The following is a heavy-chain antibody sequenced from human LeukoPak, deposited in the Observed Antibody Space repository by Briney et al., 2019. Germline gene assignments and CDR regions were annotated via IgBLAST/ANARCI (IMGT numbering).Heavy chain of an antibody. CDR2: IRPSGST. D-gene: IGHD5-18*01. CDR1: GYTFTSYY. J-gene: IGHJ4*02. CDR3: AREGPETYNFDF. V-gene: IGHV1-46*01. Sequence: GASLKVSCKASGYTFTSYYIHWARQAPGQGLEYMGIIRPSGSTAYAQKFQGRVTMTRDTSTSAVYMELSSLRSEDTAVYYCAREGPETYNFDFWGQGTQVTVSS.